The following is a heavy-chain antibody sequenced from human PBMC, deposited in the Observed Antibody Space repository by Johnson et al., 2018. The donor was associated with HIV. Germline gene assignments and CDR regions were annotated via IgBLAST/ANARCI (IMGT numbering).Heavy chain of an antibody. V-gene: IGHV3-30*14. CDR2: ISYDGGNK. Sequence: QVQLVESGGDVVQPGRSLRLSCAASGITFSDYAMHWVRQAPGKGLEWVAVISYDGGNKYYADSLKGRFSISRDNSNNTLYLQMNSLRPEDTAVYYCARDLHYYGRDDAFDIWGQGTMVTVSS. CDR3: ARDLHYYGRDDAFDI. J-gene: IGHJ3*02. D-gene: IGHD3-10*01. CDR1: GITFSDYA.